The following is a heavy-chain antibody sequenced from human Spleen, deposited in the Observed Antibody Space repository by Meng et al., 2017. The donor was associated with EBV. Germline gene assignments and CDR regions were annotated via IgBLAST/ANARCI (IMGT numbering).Heavy chain of an antibody. J-gene: IGHJ4*02. CDR3: ARDAIAVASDTINSASYFDY. V-gene: IGHV4-34*01. CDR1: GGSFSGYY. CDR2: INHGGSS. D-gene: IGHD2-2*01. Sequence: VQRQQGGSGLLKPSDTLALTCAVYGGSFSGYYWSWIRQPPGKGLEWIGEINHGGSSNYNPSLKSRVSISVDTSESQFSLKLTSVTAADTAVYYCARDAIAVASDTINSASYFDYWGQGTLVTVSS.